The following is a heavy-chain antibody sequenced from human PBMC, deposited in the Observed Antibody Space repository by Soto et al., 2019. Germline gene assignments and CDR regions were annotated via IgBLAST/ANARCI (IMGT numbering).Heavy chain of an antibody. Sequence: QVQLQESGPGLVKPSGTLSLTCAVSGGSISSSNWWSWVRQPPGKGLEWIGEIYHSGSTNYNPSLQSRVTLSVDKSKNQFSLKLSSVTAADTAVYYCARVQFWSGYYYYGMDVWGQGTTVTVSS. CDR2: IYHSGST. D-gene: IGHD3-3*01. J-gene: IGHJ6*02. CDR1: GGSISSSNW. V-gene: IGHV4-4*02. CDR3: ARVQFWSGYYYYGMDV.